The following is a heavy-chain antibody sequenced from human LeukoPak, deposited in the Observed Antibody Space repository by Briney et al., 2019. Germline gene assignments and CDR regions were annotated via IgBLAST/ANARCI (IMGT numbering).Heavy chain of an antibody. CDR2: ISSSSSYI. J-gene: IGHJ4*02. D-gene: IGHD3-10*01. V-gene: IGHV3-21*04. CDR1: GFTFSSYS. CDR3: AKTPSGPQITLYYFDY. Sequence: GGSLRLSCAASGFTFSSYSMNWVRQAPGKGLEWVSSISSSSSYIYYADSVKGRFTISRDNAKNSLYLQMNSLRAEDTAVYYCAKTPSGPQITLYYFDYWGQGTLVTVSS.